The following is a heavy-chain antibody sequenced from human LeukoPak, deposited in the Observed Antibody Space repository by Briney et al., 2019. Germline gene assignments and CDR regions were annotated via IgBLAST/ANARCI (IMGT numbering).Heavy chain of an antibody. J-gene: IGHJ4*02. Sequence: SETLSLTCTVSGGPISSSRYYWSWIRQPPGKGLEWIGYIYYSGSTNYNPSLKSRVTISVDTSKNQFSLKLSSVTAADTAVYYCARGAQNYYDSSGYWDYWGQGTLVTVSS. CDR1: GGPISSSRYY. CDR2: IYYSGST. V-gene: IGHV4-61*01. CDR3: ARGAQNYYDSSGYWDY. D-gene: IGHD3-22*01.